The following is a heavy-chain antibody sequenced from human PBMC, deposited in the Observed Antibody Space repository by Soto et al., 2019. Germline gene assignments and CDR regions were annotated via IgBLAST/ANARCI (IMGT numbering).Heavy chain of an antibody. CDR1: GFTFSSYG. CDR2: ISYDGSNK. Sequence: GGSLRLSCAASGFTFSSYGMHWVRQAPGKGLEWVAVISYDGSNKYYADSVKGRFTISRDNSKNTLYLQMNSLRAEDTAVYYCARPSSWRDAFDIWGQGTMVTVSS. CDR3: ARPSSWRDAFDI. V-gene: IGHV3-30*03. D-gene: IGHD2-2*01. J-gene: IGHJ3*02.